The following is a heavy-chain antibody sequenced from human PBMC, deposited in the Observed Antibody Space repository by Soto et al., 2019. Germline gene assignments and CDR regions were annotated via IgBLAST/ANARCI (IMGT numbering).Heavy chain of an antibody. Sequence: PGGSLRLSCAASGFTFSSYGMHWVRQAPGKGLEWVALIWFDGSDKYYTESVKGRFTISRDNSKSTLYLQMNSLRAEDTAVYYCSRLFFSAASCYSVGSFDIRGQGTMVPLSS. CDR2: IWFDGSDK. CDR3: SRLFFSAASCYSVGSFDI. D-gene: IGHD2-15*01. J-gene: IGHJ3*02. V-gene: IGHV3-33*01. CDR1: GFTFSSYG.